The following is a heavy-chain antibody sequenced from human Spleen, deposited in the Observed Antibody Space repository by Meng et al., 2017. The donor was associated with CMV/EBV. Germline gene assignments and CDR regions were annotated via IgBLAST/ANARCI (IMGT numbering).Heavy chain of an antibody. J-gene: IGHJ4*02. Sequence: KVSCKASGYIFTSHWIAWVRQMPGKGLEWMGIIHPADSDTRYSPSFQGLVTMSVDKSTNTAYLQWNSLKASDTATYYCARRGYHLLDPFDYWGQGTLVTVSS. D-gene: IGHD2-2*02. V-gene: IGHV5-51*01. CDR3: ARRGYHLLDPFDY. CDR2: IHPADSDT. CDR1: GYIFTSHW.